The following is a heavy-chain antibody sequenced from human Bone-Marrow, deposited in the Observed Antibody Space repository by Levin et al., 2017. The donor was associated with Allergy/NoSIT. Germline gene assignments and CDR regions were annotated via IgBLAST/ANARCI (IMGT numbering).Heavy chain of an antibody. Sequence: TGESLKISCTASGFTFGSYGIHWVRQAPGKGLEWVAGLWFDGSHEHYADSVRGRFTVSRDNSKSTLYLQLNNLRVEDTAVYYCAREYADYYFDYWGQGTLVTVSS. CDR1: GFTFGSYG. J-gene: IGHJ4*02. CDR2: LWFDGSHE. D-gene: IGHD2-8*01. CDR3: AREYADYYFDY. V-gene: IGHV3-33*01.